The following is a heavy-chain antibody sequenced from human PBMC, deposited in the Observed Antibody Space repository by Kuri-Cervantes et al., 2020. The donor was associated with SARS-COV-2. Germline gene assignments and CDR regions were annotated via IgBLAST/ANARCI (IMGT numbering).Heavy chain of an antibody. CDR2: IYYSGST. J-gene: IGHJ4*02. CDR3: ARQGGIVVVPAAL. V-gene: IGHV4-59*08. CDR1: GGSISSYY. D-gene: IGHD2-2*01. Sequence: SETLSLTCTVSGGSISSYYWSWIRQPPGKGLEWIGYIYYSGSTNYNPTLKSRITISVDTSKNQFSLKLCSVTAADTAVYYCARQGGIVVVPAALWGQGTLVTVSS.